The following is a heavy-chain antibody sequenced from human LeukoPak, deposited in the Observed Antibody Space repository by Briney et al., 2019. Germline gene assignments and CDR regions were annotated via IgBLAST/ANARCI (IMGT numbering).Heavy chain of an antibody. CDR2: IYHSGST. D-gene: IGHD6-19*01. CDR3: AREGDSSGWYQYYYYMDV. J-gene: IGHJ6*03. CDR1: GGSISSSNW. V-gene: IGHV4-4*02. Sequence: SGTLSLTCAVSGGSISSSNWWSWVRQPPGKGLEWIGEIYHSGSTNYNPSLKSRVTMSVDTSKNQFSLKLSSVTAADTAVYYCAREGDSSGWYQYYYYMDVWGKGTTVTISS.